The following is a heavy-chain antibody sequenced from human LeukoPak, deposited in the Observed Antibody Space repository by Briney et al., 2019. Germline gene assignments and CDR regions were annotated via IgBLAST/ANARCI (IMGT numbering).Heavy chain of an antibody. CDR2: INQDASEI. CDR3: ATDRDNSDWQKRFDS. V-gene: IGHV3-7*01. D-gene: IGHD2-21*02. CDR1: GFTFSTYW. Sequence: GGSLRLSCAASGFTFSTYWMNWYRQASGKGLEWVGNINQDASEINYVDSVRGRFTISRDNAKNSLHLQMNSPRAEDTAVYYCATDRDNSDWQKRFDSWGQGTLVTVSS. J-gene: IGHJ4*02.